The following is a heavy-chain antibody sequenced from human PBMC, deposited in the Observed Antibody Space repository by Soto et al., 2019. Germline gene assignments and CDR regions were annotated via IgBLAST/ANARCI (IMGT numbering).Heavy chain of an antibody. D-gene: IGHD2-8*02. CDR3: SRRERAACTDWWFDP. V-gene: IGHV4-39*01. J-gene: IGHJ5*02. CDR1: GGSISSSSFH. CDR2: IYYSGST. Sequence: QLQLQESGPGLVQPSETLSLTCTVSGGSISSSSFHWGWIRQPPGKGLEWIGSIYYSGSTYYSPAFTSRVTISGDTSKNQFSLMLSSVPAAETAAYYCSRRERAACTDWWFDPWGQGTLVTVSS.